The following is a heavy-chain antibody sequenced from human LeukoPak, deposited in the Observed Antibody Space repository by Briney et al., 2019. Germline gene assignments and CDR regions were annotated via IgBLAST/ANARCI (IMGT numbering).Heavy chain of an antibody. CDR2: IWYDGSNK. CDR3: AREALRFLEWLKPDYYYGMDV. Sequence: GGSLRLSCAASGFTFSSYGMHGVGQAPGKGLEGVAVIWYDGSNKYYADSVKGRFTISRDNSKNTLYLQMNSLRAEDTAVYYCAREALRFLEWLKPDYYYGMDVWGQGTTVTVSS. CDR1: GFTFSSYG. V-gene: IGHV3-33*01. J-gene: IGHJ6*02. D-gene: IGHD3-3*01.